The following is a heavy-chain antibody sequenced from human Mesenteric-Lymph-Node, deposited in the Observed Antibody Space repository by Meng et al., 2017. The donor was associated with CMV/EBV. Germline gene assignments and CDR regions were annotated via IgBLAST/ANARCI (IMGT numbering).Heavy chain of an antibody. CDR1: GFTFDTSN. CDR2: ITSSGSFI. V-gene: IGHV3-21*01. D-gene: IGHD1-1*01. J-gene: IGHJ4*02. CDR3: ARDSVTTDGILDY. Sequence: VSGFTFDTSNMNWVRPAPGRGLEWISSITSSGSFIHYADSVRGRFTVSRDIAKNSLYLQLSSLRAEDTAVYYCARDSVTTDGILDYWGQGTLVTVSS.